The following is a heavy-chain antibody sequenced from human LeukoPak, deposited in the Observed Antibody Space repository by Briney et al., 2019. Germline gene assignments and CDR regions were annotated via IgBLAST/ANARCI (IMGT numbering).Heavy chain of an antibody. J-gene: IGHJ6*02. V-gene: IGHV3-53*01. Sequence: GGSLILSCAASGFTVSSNYMSWVRQAPGKGLEWVSVIYSGGSTYYADSVKGRFTISRDNSKNTLYLQMNSLRAEDTAVHYCARDRVVVTAIRYYYYGMDVWGQGTTVTVSS. CDR2: IYSGGST. D-gene: IGHD2-21*02. CDR1: GFTVSSNY. CDR3: ARDRVVVTAIRYYYYGMDV.